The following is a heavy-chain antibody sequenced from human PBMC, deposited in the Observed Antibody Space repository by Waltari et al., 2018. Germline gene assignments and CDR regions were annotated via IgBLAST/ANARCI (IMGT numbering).Heavy chain of an antibody. CDR1: GFSLGSSGVG. CDR3: ARGYSSSWYYYYYYYMDV. Sequence: QITLKESGPTLVKPTQTLPLTCTFSGFSLGSSGVGVGWIRQPPGKALAWLALIYWNDDKRYSPSMKSRLTITKDTSKNQVVLTMTNMDPVDTATYYCARGYSSSWYYYYYYYMDVWGKGTTVTVSS. CDR2: IYWNDDK. V-gene: IGHV2-5*01. J-gene: IGHJ6*03. D-gene: IGHD6-13*01.